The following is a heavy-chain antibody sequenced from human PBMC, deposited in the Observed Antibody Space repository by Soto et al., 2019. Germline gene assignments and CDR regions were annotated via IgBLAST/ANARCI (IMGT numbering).Heavy chain of an antibody. Sequence: SETLSLTCTVSGGSISSYYWSWIRQPPGKGLEWIGYIYYSGSTNYNPSLKSRVTISVDTSKNQFSLKLSSVTAADTAVYYCASPHVVYASSGYYSARAFDIWCQGTMVT. V-gene: IGHV4-59*08. D-gene: IGHD3-22*01. CDR1: GGSISSYY. CDR2: IYYSGST. CDR3: ASPHVVYASSGYYSARAFDI. J-gene: IGHJ3*02.